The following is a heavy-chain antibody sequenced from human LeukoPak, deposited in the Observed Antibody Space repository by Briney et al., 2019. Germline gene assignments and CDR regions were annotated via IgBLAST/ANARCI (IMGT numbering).Heavy chain of an antibody. D-gene: IGHD6-13*01. CDR2: IYTSGST. Sequence: SETLSLTCTVSGGSIISGSYYWSWIRQPAGKGLEWIGRIYTSGSTNYNPSLKSRVTISVDTSKNQLSLKLSSVTAADTAVYYCARRRAAYSSSWYVYYYMDVWGKGTTVTISS. J-gene: IGHJ6*03. V-gene: IGHV4-61*02. CDR1: GGSIISGSYY. CDR3: ARRRAAYSSSWYVYYYMDV.